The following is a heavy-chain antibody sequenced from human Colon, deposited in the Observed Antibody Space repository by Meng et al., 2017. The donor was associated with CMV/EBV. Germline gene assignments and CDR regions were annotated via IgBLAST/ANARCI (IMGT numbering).Heavy chain of an antibody. CDR1: GNTFTSYY. V-gene: IGHV1-46*01. CDR3: ARALCGGECYWRGFDY. D-gene: IGHD2-21*01. Sequence: VQLGWSVVSVKQPRRSGNRSCQAAGNTFTSYYIHCVRQAPGHGLEWMGMIDPSDDTTTYAQKFQGRVTMTTDTSTRTVYMELSSLSSEDTAVYFCARALCGGECYWRGFDYWGQGTLVTVSS. CDR2: IDPSDDTT. J-gene: IGHJ4*02.